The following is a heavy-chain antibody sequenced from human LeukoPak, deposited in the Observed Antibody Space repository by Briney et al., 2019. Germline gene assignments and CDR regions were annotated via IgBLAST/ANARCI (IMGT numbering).Heavy chain of an antibody. J-gene: IGHJ4*02. V-gene: IGHV3-74*03. CDR2: IDNAGSIT. CDR1: GFTFSNYW. Sequence: GGPLRLSCAASGFTFSNYWIHWVRQAPGKGLVWVSRIDNAGSITTYADSVKGRFTTSRDNAENTLYLQMNSLRVEDTAVYYCARSAFHAGSGNYYDYWGQGTLVTVSS. D-gene: IGHD3-22*01. CDR3: ARSAFHAGSGNYYDY.